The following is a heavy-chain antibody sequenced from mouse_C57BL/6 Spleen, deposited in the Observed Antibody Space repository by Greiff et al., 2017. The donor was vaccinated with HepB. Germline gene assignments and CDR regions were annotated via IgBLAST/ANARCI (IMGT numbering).Heavy chain of an antibody. D-gene: IGHD1-1*01. CDR2: IYPGSGST. J-gene: IGHJ2*01. V-gene: IGHV1-55*01. CDR3: ARSVYYYGSRSYFDY. Sequence: VQLQQSGAELVKPGASVKMSCKASGYTFTSYWITWVKQRPGQGLEWIGDIYPGSGSTNYNEKFKSKATLTVDTSSSTAYMQLSSLTSEDSAVYYCARSVYYYGSRSYFDYWGQGTTLTVSS. CDR1: GYTFTSYW.